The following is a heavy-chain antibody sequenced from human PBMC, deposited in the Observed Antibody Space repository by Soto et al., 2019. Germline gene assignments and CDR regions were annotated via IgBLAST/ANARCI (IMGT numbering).Heavy chain of an antibody. J-gene: IGHJ4*02. CDR2: MNADSGNT. D-gene: IGHD7-27*01. Sequence: ASVKVSCKASGYTFTTFDINWMRQAPGQGLEWLGWMNADSGNTGYAQKFQGRVTLTRSTSISTAYMELNSLTSEDTAVYYCARNKRETGDFDYWGKGTLVTVS. CDR1: GYTFTTFD. V-gene: IGHV1-8*01. CDR3: ARNKRETGDFDY.